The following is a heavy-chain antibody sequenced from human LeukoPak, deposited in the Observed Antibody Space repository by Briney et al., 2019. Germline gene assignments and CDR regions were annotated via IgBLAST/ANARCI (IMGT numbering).Heavy chain of an antibody. J-gene: IGHJ4*02. CDR1: GGSISSGSYS. Sequence: PSETLSLTCAVSGGSISSGSYSWSWIRQPPGKGLEWIGYVYPRGSTYYNPSLKSRVILSLDKSANQFSLNLSSVTAADTAVYYCARFSPRAMGNYLDFWGQGTLVTVSS. D-gene: IGHD7-27*01. CDR3: ARFSPRAMGNYLDF. V-gene: IGHV4-30-2*01. CDR2: VYPRGST.